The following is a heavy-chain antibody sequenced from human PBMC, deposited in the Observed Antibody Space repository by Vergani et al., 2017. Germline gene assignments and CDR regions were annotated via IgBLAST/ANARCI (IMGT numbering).Heavy chain of an antibody. D-gene: IGHD2-15*01. CDR3: ARGPGCSGGSCYGVWGIDY. J-gene: IGHJ4*02. Sequence: QVQLQQWGAGLLKPSETLSLTCAVYGGSFSGYYWSWIRQPPGKGLEWIGEINHSGSTNYNPSLKSRVTISVDTSKNQVSLKLSSVTAADTAVYYCARGPGCSGGSCYGVWGIDYWGQGTLVTVSS. CDR1: GGSFSGYY. V-gene: IGHV4-34*01. CDR2: INHSGST.